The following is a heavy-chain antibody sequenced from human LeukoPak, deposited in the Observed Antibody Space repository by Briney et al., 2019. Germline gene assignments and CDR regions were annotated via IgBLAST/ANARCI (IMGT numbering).Heavy chain of an antibody. CDR1: GFTFSNHG. D-gene: IGHD3-10*01. V-gene: IGHV3-21*01. Sequence: GGSLRLSCAASGFTFSNHGMNWVRQAPGKGLEWVSSISSSSSYIYYADSVKGRFTISRDNAKNSLYLQMNSLRAEDTTVYYCARENGSGKDYWGQGTLVTVSS. J-gene: IGHJ4*02. CDR3: ARENGSGKDY. CDR2: ISSSSSYI.